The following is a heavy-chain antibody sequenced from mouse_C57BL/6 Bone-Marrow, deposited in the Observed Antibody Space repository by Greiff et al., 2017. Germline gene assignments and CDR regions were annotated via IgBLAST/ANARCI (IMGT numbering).Heavy chain of an antibody. V-gene: IGHV14-2*01. CDR3: ARYYCDSSYGDMDY. D-gene: IGHD1-1*01. CDR2: IDPKDGET. J-gene: IGHJ4*01. Sequence: VQLQQSGAELVKPGASVKLSCTASGFTFTDYYMHWVKQRPEQGLEWIGRIDPKDGETNYTQKFQGKATITADTSSSTAYMQLSSLTSEDSAVYDCARYYCDSSYGDMDYWGQGTSVTVSS. CDR1: GFTFTDYY.